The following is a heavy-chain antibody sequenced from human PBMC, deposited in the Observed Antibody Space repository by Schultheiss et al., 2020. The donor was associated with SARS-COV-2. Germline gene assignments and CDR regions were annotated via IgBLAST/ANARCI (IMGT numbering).Heavy chain of an antibody. D-gene: IGHD3-3*01. J-gene: IGHJ2*01. CDR3: ARDRYDFWSGYVSYWYFDL. Sequence: SVKVSCKASGGTFGNSAITWVRQAPGQGLEWMGGIIPIFGTANYAQKFQGRVTITADESTSTAYMELSSLRSEDTAVYYCARDRYDFWSGYVSYWYFDLWGRGTLVTVSS. CDR2: IIPIFGTA. CDR1: GGTFGNSA. V-gene: IGHV1-69*13.